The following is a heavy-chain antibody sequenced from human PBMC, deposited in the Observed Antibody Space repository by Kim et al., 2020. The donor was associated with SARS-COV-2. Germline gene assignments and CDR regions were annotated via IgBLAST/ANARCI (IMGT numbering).Heavy chain of an antibody. CDR3: AKELLVPGTGEAFDI. CDR2: IAGGGAST. CDR1: GFTFSLYA. J-gene: IGHJ3*02. Sequence: GGSLRLSCTASGFTFSLYAMTWVRQSPGKGLEWVSTIAGGGASTYYADSVKGRFTISRDNAKNMLYLQMNSLGAEDTAVYHCAKELLVPGTGEAFDI. D-gene: IGHD6-13*01. V-gene: IGHV3-23*01.